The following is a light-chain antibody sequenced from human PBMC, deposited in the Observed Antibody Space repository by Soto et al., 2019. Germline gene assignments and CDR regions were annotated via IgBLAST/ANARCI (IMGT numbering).Light chain of an antibody. CDR2: DVS. V-gene: IGLV2-14*01. J-gene: IGLJ1*01. Sequence: QSVLTQPASVSGSPGQSITISCTGSSSDVGGYNYVSWYQQDPGKAPKVMIYDVSNRPSGVSHRFSASKSGNTASLTISGLQADDDADYYCISYTTSGTYVFGTGTKVTVL. CDR3: ISYTTSGTYV. CDR1: SSDVGGYNY.